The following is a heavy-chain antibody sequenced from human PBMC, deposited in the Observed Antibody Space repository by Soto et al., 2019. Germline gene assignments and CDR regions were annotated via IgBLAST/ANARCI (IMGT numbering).Heavy chain of an antibody. CDR3: ATKPGFPGIAVSGMGYFDY. D-gene: IGHD6-19*01. CDR2: IYYSGSS. Sequence: SETLSRTCRVSGGSLTSTTYYCAWIRQPPGSGLDWLGRIYYSGSSFYNPSLKSRGNISLDVSKTHFSLRLRAVPAAHTAIYYCATKPGFPGIAVSGMGYFDYWVQGTLVNVSS. CDR1: GGSLTSTTYY. J-gene: IGHJ4*02. V-gene: IGHV4-39*02.